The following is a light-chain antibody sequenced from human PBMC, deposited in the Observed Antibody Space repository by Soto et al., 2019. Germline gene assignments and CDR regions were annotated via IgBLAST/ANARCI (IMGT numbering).Light chain of an antibody. CDR2: GAS. CDR3: QQYYNWPGIT. V-gene: IGKV3-15*01. J-gene: IGKJ5*01. CDR1: QSVSNN. Sequence: EIVMTQSPATLSVSPGERATLSCRASQSVSNNLAWYQQKPGQAPRLLIYGASTRATGIPARFSGSGSGTEFTLTISSLQSEDFAVYYCQQYYNWPGITFGQGTRLEIK.